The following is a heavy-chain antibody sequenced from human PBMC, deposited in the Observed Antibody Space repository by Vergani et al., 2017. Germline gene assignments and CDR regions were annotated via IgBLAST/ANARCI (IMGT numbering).Heavy chain of an antibody. V-gene: IGHV4-31*03. J-gene: IGHJ4*02. CDR2: IYSTGST. CDR1: GDSISSGVYY. CDR3: AKDLSYSTAWPHFDS. Sequence: QVQLQESGPGLVKPSQTLSLTCSVSGDSISSGVYYWNWIRQHPGKGLEWIGYIYSTGSTHHNPSLRRRINMSVDTSKNQFSLKLNSVTAADTAMYYCAKDLSYSTAWPHFDSRGQGTLVTVSS. D-gene: IGHD4-11*01.